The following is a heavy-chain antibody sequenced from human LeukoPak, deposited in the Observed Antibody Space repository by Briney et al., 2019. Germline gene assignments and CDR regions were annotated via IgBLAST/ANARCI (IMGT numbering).Heavy chain of an antibody. V-gene: IGHV3-23*01. J-gene: IGHJ4*02. CDR3: AKDRYYDSSGYYPSNY. Sequence: GGSLRLSCAASGFTFSSYAMSWVRQAPGKGLEWVSAISGSGGSTYYADSVKGRFTISRDNSKNTLYLQMNSLRAEDTAVYYCAKDRYYDSSGYYPSNYWGQGTLVTVSS. D-gene: IGHD3-22*01. CDR1: GFTFSSYA. CDR2: ISGSGGST.